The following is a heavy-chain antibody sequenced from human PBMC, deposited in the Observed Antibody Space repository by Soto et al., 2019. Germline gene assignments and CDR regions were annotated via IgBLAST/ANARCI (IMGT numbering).Heavy chain of an antibody. CDR1: GDSLSTYF. V-gene: IGHV4-59*01. CDR2: ISYSATP. D-gene: IGHD3-22*01. J-gene: IGHJ4*02. Sequence: SETLSLTXSVSGDSLSTYFWSWIRQPPGKGLEWIGYISYSATPNYNPALKSRVIISIDTSKNQFSLKVNSVTAADTAVYYCARGSVGSGWKFDFWGQGILVTVSS. CDR3: ARGSVGSGWKFDF.